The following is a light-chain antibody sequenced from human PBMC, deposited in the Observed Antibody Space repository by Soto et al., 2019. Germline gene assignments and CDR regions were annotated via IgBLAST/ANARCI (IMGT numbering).Light chain of an antibody. Sequence: QSVLTQPPSVSGAPGQRVTISCTGSSSNIGAGYDVHWYQQLPGTAPKLLIYGNSNRPSGVPDRFSGSKSRTSASLAITGLQAEDEADYYCQSYDSSLSGPVRNVVFGGGTKLTVL. CDR2: GNS. V-gene: IGLV1-40*01. J-gene: IGLJ2*01. CDR1: SSNIGAGYD. CDR3: QSYDSSLSGPVRNVV.